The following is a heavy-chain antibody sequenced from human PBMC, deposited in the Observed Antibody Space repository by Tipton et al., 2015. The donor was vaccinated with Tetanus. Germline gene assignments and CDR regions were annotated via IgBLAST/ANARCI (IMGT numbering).Heavy chain of an antibody. CDR2: ISYRGST. J-gene: IGHJ4*02. Sequence: TLSLTCTVSGGSVRSGSYYWNWIRQPPGKGLEWLGYISYRGSTNSNYSLKSRITISQDTSKNQFYLKLTSVTPADTTVYYCAIANYDFPKKGAFDSWGPGTLVIVSS. D-gene: IGHD3-3*01. V-gene: IGHV4-61*01. CDR3: AIANYDFPKKGAFDS. CDR1: GGSVRSGSYY.